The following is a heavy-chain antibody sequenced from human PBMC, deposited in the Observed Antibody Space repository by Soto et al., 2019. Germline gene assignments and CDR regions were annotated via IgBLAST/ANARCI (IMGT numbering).Heavy chain of an antibody. Sequence: QITLKESGPTLVKPTQTLTLTCTFSGFSLSTSGVGVGWIRQPPGKALEWLALIYWDDDKRYSPSLKSRLTITKDTAKNQVVLTMTNMDPVDTATYYCARTSYYYDSSGYYYWGQGTLVTVSS. J-gene: IGHJ4*02. CDR1: GFSLSTSGVG. CDR2: IYWDDDK. V-gene: IGHV2-5*02. D-gene: IGHD3-22*01. CDR3: ARTSYYYDSSGYYY.